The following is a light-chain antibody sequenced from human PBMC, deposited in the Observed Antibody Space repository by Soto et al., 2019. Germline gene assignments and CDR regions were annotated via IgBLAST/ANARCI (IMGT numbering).Light chain of an antibody. CDR3: QQCDPSPLT. J-gene: IGKJ1*01. V-gene: IGKV3-20*01. Sequence: EIVLTQSPGTLSLSPGERGTLSCRASQSVTNNYVAWYQQKPGQAPRLLIHDASSRATGIPDRFSGSGSGTDFTLNIDRLEPEDFGVYFCQQCDPSPLTFGQGTRVDIK. CDR2: DAS. CDR1: QSVTNNY.